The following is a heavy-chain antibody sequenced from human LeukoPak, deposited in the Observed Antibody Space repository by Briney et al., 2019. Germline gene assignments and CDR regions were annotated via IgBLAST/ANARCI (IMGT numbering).Heavy chain of an antibody. CDR1: SGSISSYY. V-gene: IGHV4-59*01. CDR3: ARASSGYYYYYYYIDV. CDR2: IYYSGST. Sequence: PSETLSLTCTVPSGSISSYYWSWIRQPPGKGLEWIGYIYYSGSTNYSPSLKSRVTISVDTSKNQFSLKLSSVTAADTAVYYCARASSGYYYYYYYIDVWGKGTTVTVSS. J-gene: IGHJ6*03. D-gene: IGHD3-22*01.